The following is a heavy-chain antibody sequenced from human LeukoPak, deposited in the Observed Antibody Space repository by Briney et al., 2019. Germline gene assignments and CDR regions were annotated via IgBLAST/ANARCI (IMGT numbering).Heavy chain of an antibody. J-gene: IGHJ4*01. CDR3: ASIGGTSLDY. CDR1: RYTFTDYY. D-gene: IGHD4-23*01. V-gene: IGHV1-2*02. CDR2: INPNNGGT. Sequence: GASVKVSCKASRYTFTDYYMHWVRQAPGQGLEWVGWINPNNGGTNYAQKFQGRVTMTRDTSISTAYMEVSRLGSDDTAVYYCASIGGTSLDYWGQGTLVTVSS.